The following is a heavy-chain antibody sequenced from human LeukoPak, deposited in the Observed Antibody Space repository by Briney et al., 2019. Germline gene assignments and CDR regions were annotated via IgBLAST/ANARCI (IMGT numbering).Heavy chain of an antibody. D-gene: IGHD3-22*01. J-gene: IGHJ4*02. Sequence: PSETLSPTCTVSGGSISSYYWSWIRQPPGKGLEWIGYIYYSGSTNYNPSLKSRVTISVDTSKNQFSLKLSSVTAADTAVYYCARDDSSGYYQLFDYWGQGTLVTVSS. CDR1: GGSISSYY. V-gene: IGHV4-59*12. CDR3: ARDDSSGYYQLFDY. CDR2: IYYSGST.